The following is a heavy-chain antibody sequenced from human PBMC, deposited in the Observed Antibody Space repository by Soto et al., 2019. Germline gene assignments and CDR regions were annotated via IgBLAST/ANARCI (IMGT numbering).Heavy chain of an antibody. Sequence: EVHLLESGGGLVQPGGTLRLSCAASGFTFTNYAMSWVRQAPGKGLQWVSAISGDSASTWYADSVKGRFTVSRDNSESTLFLQMNTLRAEDTAVYYCAKVLWESRVTTSYDYWGQGTLVTVSS. CDR3: AKVLWESRVTTSYDY. V-gene: IGHV3-23*01. J-gene: IGHJ4*02. CDR1: GFTFTNYA. D-gene: IGHD4-4*01. CDR2: ISGDSAST.